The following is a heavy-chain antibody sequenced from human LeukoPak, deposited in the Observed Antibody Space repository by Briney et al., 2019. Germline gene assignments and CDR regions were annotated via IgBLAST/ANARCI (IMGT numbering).Heavy chain of an antibody. Sequence: GGSLRLSCAASGFTFSSYSMNWVRQAPGKGLEWVSSISSSSSYIYYADSVKGRFTISRDSAKNSLYLQMNSLRAEDTAVYYCARALAAAGTDYWGQGTLVTVSS. CDR3: ARALAAAGTDY. V-gene: IGHV3-21*01. CDR2: ISSSSSYI. J-gene: IGHJ4*02. CDR1: GFTFSSYS. D-gene: IGHD6-13*01.